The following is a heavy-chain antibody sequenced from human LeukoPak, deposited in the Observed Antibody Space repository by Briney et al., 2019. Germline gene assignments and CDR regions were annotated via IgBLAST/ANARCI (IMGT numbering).Heavy chain of an antibody. J-gene: IGHJ4*02. V-gene: IGHV3-48*02. D-gene: IGHD6-13*01. CDR3: ARGIAAAGTSSFDY. Sequence: GGSLRPSCAASGFTFSSYSMNWVRQAPGKGLEWVSYIGPSVSATYYADSVKGRFTISRDNAKNSLSLQMNSLRDEDTAVYYCARGIAAAGTSSFDYWGQGTVVTVSS. CDR1: GFTFSSYS. CDR2: IGPSVSAT.